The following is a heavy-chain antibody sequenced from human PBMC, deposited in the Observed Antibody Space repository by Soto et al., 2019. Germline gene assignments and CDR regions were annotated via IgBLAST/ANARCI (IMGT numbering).Heavy chain of an antibody. D-gene: IGHD3-9*01. Sequence: PSETLSLTCTVSGGSISSSSYYWGWIRQPPGKGLEWIGNMYYRGTTYYNPSLKSRVTISVDTSKNQFSLKLSSMTAADTAVYYCARYFDWFYHFDYWGQGTLVTVSS. CDR1: GGSISSSSYY. V-gene: IGHV4-39*01. J-gene: IGHJ4*02. CDR2: MYYRGTT. CDR3: ARYFDWFYHFDY.